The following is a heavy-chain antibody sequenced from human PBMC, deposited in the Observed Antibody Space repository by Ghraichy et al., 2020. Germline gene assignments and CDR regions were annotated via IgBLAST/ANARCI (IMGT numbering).Heavy chain of an antibody. CDR3: ARHADGNSFDY. D-gene: IGHD1/OR15-1a*01. J-gene: IGHJ4*02. CDR1: GGSISSYY. Sequence: SETLSLTCTVSGGSISSYYWSWIRQPPGKGLEWIGYIYYSGSTNYNPSLKSRVTISVDTSKNQFSLKLSSVTAADTAVYYCARHADGNSFDYWGQGTLVTVSS. CDR2: IYYSGST. V-gene: IGHV4-59*08.